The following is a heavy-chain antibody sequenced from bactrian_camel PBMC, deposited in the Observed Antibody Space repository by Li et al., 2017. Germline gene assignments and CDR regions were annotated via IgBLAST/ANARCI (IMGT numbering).Heavy chain of an antibody. Sequence: HVQLVESGGGSVQTGGSLRLSCETSGFFYVCMGWFRQAPGKEPEGVAAIGNIGSTTYATYADSVQGRFTISHDNTKNTHFLEMSNLQPEDSAVYYCAAVSTGPCLSVISRGSPQRGDFQFWGQGTQVTVS. CDR3: AAVSTGPCLSVISRGSPQRGDFQF. CDR2: IGNIGSTT. J-gene: IGHJ4*01. D-gene: IGHD7*01. V-gene: IGHV3S1*01. CDR1: GFFYVC.